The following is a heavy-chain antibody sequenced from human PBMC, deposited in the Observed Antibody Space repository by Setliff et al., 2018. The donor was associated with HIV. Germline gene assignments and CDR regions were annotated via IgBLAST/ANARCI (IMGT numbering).Heavy chain of an antibody. Sequence: GASVKVSCKASGYTFINYHIIWVRQAPGQGLEWVGSISASSVNTNYTQGRVTMTTDISTNTAYMELSSLRSEDTAVYYCASSSTEAVPFGGAGHWGQGTLVTVSS. D-gene: IGHD3-3*01. CDR3: ASSSTEAVPFGGAGH. V-gene: IGHV1-18*01. CDR2: ISASSVNT. J-gene: IGHJ4*02. CDR1: GYTFINYH.